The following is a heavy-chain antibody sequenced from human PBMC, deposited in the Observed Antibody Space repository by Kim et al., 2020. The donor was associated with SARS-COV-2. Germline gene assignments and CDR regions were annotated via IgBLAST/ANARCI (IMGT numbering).Heavy chain of an antibody. Sequence: GGSLRLSCAASGFTFSGSAMHWVRQASGKGLEWVGRIRSKANSYATAYAASVKGRFTISRDDSKNTAYLQMNSLKTEDTAVYYCTRPYYYDRALVDLWGRGTLVTVSS. CDR2: IRSKANSYAT. V-gene: IGHV3-73*01. D-gene: IGHD3-22*01. CDR3: TRPYYYDRALVDL. J-gene: IGHJ2*01. CDR1: GFTFSGSA.